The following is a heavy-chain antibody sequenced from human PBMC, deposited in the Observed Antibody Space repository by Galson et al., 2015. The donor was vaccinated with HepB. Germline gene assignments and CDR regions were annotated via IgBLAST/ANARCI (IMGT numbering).Heavy chain of an antibody. CDR1: GYSFTSYW. Sequence: QSGAEVKKPGESLKISCKGSGYSFTSYWIGWVRQMPGKGLEWMGIIYPGDSDTRYSPSFQGQVTISADKSISTAYLQWSSLKASDTAMYYCARLPAYYDILTGYYGGGAFDIWGQGTMVTVSS. D-gene: IGHD3-9*01. J-gene: IGHJ3*02. CDR2: IYPGDSDT. CDR3: ARLPAYYDILTGYYGGGAFDI. V-gene: IGHV5-51*01.